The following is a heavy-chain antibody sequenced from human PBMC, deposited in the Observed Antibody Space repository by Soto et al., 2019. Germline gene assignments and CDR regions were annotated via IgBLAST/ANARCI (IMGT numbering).Heavy chain of an antibody. Sequence: RGSLRLSYAASGFTFRSDAMSWVRQARGKGLEWVSAISGSGGSTYYADSVKGRFTISRDNSKNTLYLQMNSLRAEDTAVYYCAKLSGDYYYYGMDVWGQGTTVTVSS. CDR1: GFTFRSDA. CDR2: ISGSGGST. CDR3: AKLSGDYYYYGMDV. V-gene: IGHV3-23*01. J-gene: IGHJ6*02. D-gene: IGHD1-26*01.